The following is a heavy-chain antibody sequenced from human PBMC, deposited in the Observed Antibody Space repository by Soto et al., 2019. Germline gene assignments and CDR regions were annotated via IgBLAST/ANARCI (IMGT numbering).Heavy chain of an antibody. J-gene: IGHJ6*04. Sequence: SGPTLVNPTQTLTLTCTFSGFSLSTSGMCVSWIRQPPGKALEWLALIDWDDDKYYSTSLKTRLTISKDTSKNQVVLTMTNMDPVDTATYYCARMCGYSDYYGMDVWGKGTTVTVAS. V-gene: IGHV2-70*01. CDR3: ARMCGYSDYYGMDV. CDR2: IDWDDDK. D-gene: IGHD5-18*01. CDR1: GFSLSTSGMC.